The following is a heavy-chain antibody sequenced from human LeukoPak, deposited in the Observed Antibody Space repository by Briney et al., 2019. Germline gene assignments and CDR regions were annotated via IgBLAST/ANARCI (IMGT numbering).Heavy chain of an antibody. CDR2: ISYDGSNK. Sequence: GGSLRLSCAASGFTFSSYSMNWVRQAPGKGLEWVAVISYDGSNKYYADSVKGRFTISRDNSKNTLYLQMNSLRAEDTAVYYCARAVIAAVNWFDPWGQGTLVTVSS. D-gene: IGHD6-13*01. CDR3: ARAVIAAVNWFDP. V-gene: IGHV3-30*03. J-gene: IGHJ5*02. CDR1: GFTFSSYS.